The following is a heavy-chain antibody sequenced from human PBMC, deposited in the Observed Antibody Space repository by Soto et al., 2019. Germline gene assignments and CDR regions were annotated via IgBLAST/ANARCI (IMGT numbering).Heavy chain of an antibody. V-gene: IGHV3-15*01. CDR2: IKSIGGGGTT. CDR3: ILAYRGTPARTYFHF. J-gene: IGHJ4*01. D-gene: IGHD1-26*01. CDR1: GFIFSNCW. Sequence: EVQLVESGGGLVKPGESLRLSCAASGFIFSNCWMSWVRQAPGKGLEWVGGIKSIGGGGTTDYAAPGNGRFTISRDDSKYTLFLQMNSLKTENTAVYYYILAYRGTPARTYFHFWGHGTLVTVSS.